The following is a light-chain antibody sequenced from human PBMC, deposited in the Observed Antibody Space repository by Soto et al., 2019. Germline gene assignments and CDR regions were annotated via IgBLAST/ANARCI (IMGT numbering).Light chain of an antibody. J-gene: IGLJ3*02. V-gene: IGLV2-14*01. CDR3: SSYTIRNSWV. CDR1: NSDVGGYNR. CDR2: EVT. Sequence: QSVLTQPASVTGSPGQSITIYCTGTNSDVGGYNRVSWYQQYPGTAPKLIIYEVTNRPSVISNRFSGSKSGTTASLTISGLQPADEATYYCSSYTIRNSWVFGGGTKLTVL.